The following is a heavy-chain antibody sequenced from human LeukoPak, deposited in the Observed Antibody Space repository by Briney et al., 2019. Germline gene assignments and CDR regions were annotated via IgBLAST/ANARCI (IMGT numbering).Heavy chain of an antibody. CDR3: ARDNGRGLFDY. D-gene: IGHD2-8*01. J-gene: IGHJ4*02. Sequence: RGSLRLSCAASGFTFSSYSMNWVRQAPGKGLEWVSSISSSSSYIYYADSVKGRFTISRDNAKNSLYLQMNSLRAEDTAVYYCARDNGRGLFDYWGQGTLVTVSS. V-gene: IGHV3-21*01. CDR1: GFTFSSYS. CDR2: ISSSSSYI.